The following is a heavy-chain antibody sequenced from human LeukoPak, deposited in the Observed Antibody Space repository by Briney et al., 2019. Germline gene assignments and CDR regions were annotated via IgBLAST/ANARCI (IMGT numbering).Heavy chain of an antibody. J-gene: IGHJ1*01. V-gene: IGHV3-74*01. CDR2: IKSDGST. D-gene: IGHD3-22*01. CDR1: GFTFSTYW. Sequence: GSLSLSCAASGFTFSTYWMHWVRQAPGKGLVWVSRIKSDGSTNYADSVKGRFTISRDNAKNTVSLQMNSLRPEDTGVYYCARAPSEIGGYYPEYFRHWGQGTLVTVSS. CDR3: ARAPSEIGGYYPEYFRH.